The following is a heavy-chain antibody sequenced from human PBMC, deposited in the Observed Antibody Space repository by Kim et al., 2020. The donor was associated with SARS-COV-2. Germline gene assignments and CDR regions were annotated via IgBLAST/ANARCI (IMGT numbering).Heavy chain of an antibody. V-gene: IGHV4-34*01. CDR2: INHSGST. J-gene: IGHJ4*02. D-gene: IGHD3-16*01. Sequence: SETLSLTCAVYGGSFSGYYWSWIRQPPGKGLEWIGEINHSGSTNYNPSLKSRVTISVDTSKNQFSLKLSSVTAADTAVYYCARGLKVMGLAQPFDYWGQGTLVTVSS. CDR3: ARGLKVMGLAQPFDY. CDR1: GGSFSGYY.